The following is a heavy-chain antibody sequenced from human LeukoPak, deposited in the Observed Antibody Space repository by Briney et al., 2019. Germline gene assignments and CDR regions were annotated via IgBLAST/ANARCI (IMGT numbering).Heavy chain of an antibody. CDR2: IWYDGSNK. D-gene: IGHD5-18*01. V-gene: IGHV3-33*01. J-gene: IGHJ4*02. Sequence: GGSLRLSCAASGFTFSSYGMHWVRQAPGKGLEWVAVIWYDGSNKYYADSVKGRFTISRDNSKNTLYLQMNSLRAEDTAVYYCARERWIQLWLFDYWGQGTLVTVSS. CDR1: GFTFSSYG. CDR3: ARERWIQLWLFDY.